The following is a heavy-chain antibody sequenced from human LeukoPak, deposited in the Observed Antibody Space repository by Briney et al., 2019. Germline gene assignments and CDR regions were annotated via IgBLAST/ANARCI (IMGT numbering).Heavy chain of an antibody. J-gene: IGHJ4*02. Sequence: GGSLRLSCAESGFTFSSYGMHWVRHAPGKGVECVTFIWYDGNNKYYADSVKGRFTISRDNSKNTLYLHMNRLRAEDTAVYYCAKNYSSSIRGGFDYWGQGTLVTVSS. D-gene: IGHD6-6*01. CDR2: IWYDGNNK. V-gene: IGHV3-30*02. CDR1: GFTFSSYG. CDR3: AKNYSSSIRGGFDY.